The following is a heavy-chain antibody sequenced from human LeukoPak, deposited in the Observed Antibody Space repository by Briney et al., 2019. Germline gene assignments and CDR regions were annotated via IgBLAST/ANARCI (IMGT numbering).Heavy chain of an antibody. CDR3: ARDMSLDIAAAGTLIDY. CDR1: GFTFSSYA. D-gene: IGHD6-13*01. J-gene: IGHJ4*02. V-gene: IGHV3-30*04. CDR2: ISYDGSNK. Sequence: GRSLRLSCAASGFTFSSYAMHWVRQAPGKGLEWVAVISYDGSNKYYADSVKGRFTISRDNSKNTLYLQMNSLRAEDTAVYYCARDMSLDIAAAGTLIDYWGQGTLVTVSS.